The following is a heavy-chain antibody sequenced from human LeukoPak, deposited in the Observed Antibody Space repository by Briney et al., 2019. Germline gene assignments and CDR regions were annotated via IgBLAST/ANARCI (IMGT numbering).Heavy chain of an antibody. CDR2: INPNSGGT. CDR1: GYTFTGYY. Sequence: ASVKVSCKASGYTFTGYYTHWVRQAPGQGLEWMGWINPNSGGTNYAQKFQGRVTMTRDTSISTAYMELSRLRSDDTAVYYCARDPGYCSSTSCYVWDYWGQGTLVAVSS. J-gene: IGHJ4*02. CDR3: ARDPGYCSSTSCYVWDY. D-gene: IGHD2-2*01. V-gene: IGHV1-2*02.